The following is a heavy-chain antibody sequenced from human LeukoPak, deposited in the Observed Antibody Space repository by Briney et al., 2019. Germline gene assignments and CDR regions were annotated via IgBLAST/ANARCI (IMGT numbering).Heavy chain of an antibody. J-gene: IGHJ4*02. D-gene: IGHD4/OR15-4a*01. CDR1: VGSISSYY. CDR2: IYYSGST. Sequence: SETLSLTCTVSVGSISSYYWSWIRQPPGKGLEWIGYIYYSGSTNYNPSLKSRVTISVDTSKNQFSLKLSSVTAADTAVYYCARSATAPGYGDDRGFDYWGQGTLVTVSS. V-gene: IGHV4-59*08. CDR3: ARSATAPGYGDDRGFDY.